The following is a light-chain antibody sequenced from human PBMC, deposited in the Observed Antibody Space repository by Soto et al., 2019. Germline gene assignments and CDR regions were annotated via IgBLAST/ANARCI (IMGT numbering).Light chain of an antibody. J-gene: IGKJ5*01. V-gene: IGKV3-15*01. CDR2: DAS. CDR1: QSVGSK. CDR3: QQYNAWPLIT. Sequence: EIVMTQSPATLSVSPGERATLSCRASQSVGSKFAWYQQKPGQAPRLLIYDASTRATGIPARFSGSGSGTEFTLTISSLQSEDFAVYYCQQYNAWPLITFGQGTRLEI.